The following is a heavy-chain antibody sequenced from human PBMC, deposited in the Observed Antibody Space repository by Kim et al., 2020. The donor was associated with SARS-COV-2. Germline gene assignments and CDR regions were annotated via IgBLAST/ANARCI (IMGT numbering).Heavy chain of an antibody. D-gene: IGHD4-17*01. V-gene: IGHV3-30*02. J-gene: IGHJ5*02. Sequence: YADSVKSRFTISRDNSKNTLYLQMNSLRAEDTAVYYCAKDYGDYYGWFDPWGQGTLVTVSS. CDR3: AKDYGDYYGWFDP.